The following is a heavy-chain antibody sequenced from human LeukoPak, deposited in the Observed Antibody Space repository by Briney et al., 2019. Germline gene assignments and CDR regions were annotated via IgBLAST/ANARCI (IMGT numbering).Heavy chain of an antibody. Sequence: SVKVSCKASGGTFSSYAISWVRQAPGQGLEWMGGIIPIFGTANYAQKFQGRVTITADESTSTAYMELSSLRSEDTAVYYCARDPVDIVGVPAAIHGFDPWGQGTLVTVSS. V-gene: IGHV1-69*01. CDR1: GGTFSSYA. CDR2: IIPIFGTA. J-gene: IGHJ5*02. D-gene: IGHD2-2*01. CDR3: ARDPVDIVGVPAAIHGFDP.